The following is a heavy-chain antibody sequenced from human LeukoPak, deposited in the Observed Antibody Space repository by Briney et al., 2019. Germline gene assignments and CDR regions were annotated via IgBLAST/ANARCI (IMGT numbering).Heavy chain of an antibody. CDR2: ISGSGGST. V-gene: IGHV3-23*01. D-gene: IGHD5-12*01. J-gene: IGHJ4*02. CDR3: ARGPWMVGTITAFDY. CDR1: GFTFSSYA. Sequence: QTGGSLRLSCAASGFTFSSYAMSWVRQAPGKGLEWVSAISGSGGSTYYADSVKGRFTISRDNSKNTLYLQMNSLRADDTAMYFCARGPWMVGTITAFDYWGQGTPVTVSS.